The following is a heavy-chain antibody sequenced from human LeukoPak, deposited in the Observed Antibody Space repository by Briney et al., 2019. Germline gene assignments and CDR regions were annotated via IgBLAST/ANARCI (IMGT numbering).Heavy chain of an antibody. J-gene: IGHJ6*03. Sequence: PGGSLRLSCAASGFTFDDYGMSWVRQAPGKGLEWVSGINWNGGSTGYADSVKGRFTISRDNAKNSLYLQMNSLRVEDTAIYYCARDPYNEAYSEGYYYYYMDVWGKGTTVTVSS. CDR1: GFTFDDYG. CDR2: INWNGGST. V-gene: IGHV3-20*04. D-gene: IGHD1-1*01. CDR3: ARDPYNEAYSEGYYYYYMDV.